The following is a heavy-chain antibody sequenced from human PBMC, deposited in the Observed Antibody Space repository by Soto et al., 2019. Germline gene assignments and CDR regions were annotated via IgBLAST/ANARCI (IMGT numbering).Heavy chain of an antibody. J-gene: IGHJ4*02. CDR3: AKLGDIVVMVAPYSDY. Sequence: EVQLLESGGDLVQPGGSLRLSCAVSGFTFSSYAMGWVRQAPGKGLEWVSSISGSGSSTYYADSVKGRFTISRDNFKNTLYLQMNSLRAEDTAVYYCAKLGDIVVMVAPYSDYWGQGALVTVSS. CDR2: ISGSGSST. V-gene: IGHV3-23*01. D-gene: IGHD2-15*01. CDR1: GFTFSSYA.